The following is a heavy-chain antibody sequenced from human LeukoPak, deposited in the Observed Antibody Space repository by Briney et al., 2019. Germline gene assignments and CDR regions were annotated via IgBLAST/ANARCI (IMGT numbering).Heavy chain of an antibody. D-gene: IGHD2-21*01. CDR2: ISYDGSNK. CDR3: ARTVVVTYYYGMDV. CDR1: GFTFSSYA. J-gene: IGHJ6*02. V-gene: IGHV3-30-3*01. Sequence: GRSLRLSCAASGFTFSSYAMHWVRQAPGKRLEWVAVISYDGSNKYYADSVKGRFTISRDNSKNTLYLQMNSLRAEDTAVYYCARTVVVTYYYGMDVWGQGTTVTVSS.